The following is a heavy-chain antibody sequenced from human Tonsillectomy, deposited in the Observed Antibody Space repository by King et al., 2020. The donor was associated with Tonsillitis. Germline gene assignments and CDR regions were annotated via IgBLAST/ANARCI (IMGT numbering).Heavy chain of an antibody. CDR1: GGSFSGYY. J-gene: IGHJ4*02. CDR2: VNHSGYT. CDR3: ARGLGYCSSTSCPADY. V-gene: IGHV4-34*01. Sequence: VQLQQWGAGLLKPSETLSLTCAVYGGSFSGYYWSWIRQPPGKGLEWIGEVNHSGYTNYNPSLKSRVTISVDTSKNQFSLNLSSVTAADTAVYYCARGLGYCSSTSCPADYWGQGTLVTVSS. D-gene: IGHD2-2*01.